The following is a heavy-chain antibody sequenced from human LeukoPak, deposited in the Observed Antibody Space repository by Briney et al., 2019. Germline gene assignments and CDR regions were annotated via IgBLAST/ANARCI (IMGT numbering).Heavy chain of an antibody. CDR3: AREYSSSWYRAFDI. CDR2: ISAYNGNT. Sequence: ASVKVSCKASGYTFTSYDINWVRQATGQGLEWMGWISAYNGNTNYAQKLQGRVTMTTDTSTSTAYMELRSLRSDDTAVYYCAREYSSSWYRAFDIWGQGTTVTVSS. CDR1: GYTFTSYD. J-gene: IGHJ3*02. D-gene: IGHD6-13*01. V-gene: IGHV1-18*01.